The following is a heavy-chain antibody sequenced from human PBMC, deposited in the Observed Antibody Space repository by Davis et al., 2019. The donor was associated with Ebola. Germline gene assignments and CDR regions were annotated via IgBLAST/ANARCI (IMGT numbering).Heavy chain of an antibody. CDR3: ARDPMVRGVIRAGWFDP. CDR1: GYTFTSYG. D-gene: IGHD3-10*01. J-gene: IGHJ5*02. Sequence: ASVKVSCKASGYTFTSYGISWVRQAPGQGLEWMGWISAYNGNTNYAQKLQGRVTMTTDTSTSTAYMELRSLRSDDTAVYYCARDPMVRGVIRAGWFDPWGQGTLVTVSS. CDR2: ISAYNGNT. V-gene: IGHV1-18*01.